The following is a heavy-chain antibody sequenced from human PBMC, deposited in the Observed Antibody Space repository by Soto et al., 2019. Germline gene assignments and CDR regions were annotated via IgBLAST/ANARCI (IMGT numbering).Heavy chain of an antibody. CDR1: GGTVSSYA. CDR2: ISPIVGTA. J-gene: IGHJ5*02. CDR3: APSTAHYNWFDP. V-gene: IGHV1-69*01. D-gene: IGHD4-17*01. Sequence: QLQLVQTRAEVKKPGSSVKVSCKASGGTVSSYAISWVRQAPGQGLEWMGGISPIVGTANYAQKFQGSVTITADESTRTAYMELSSLRSEDTAVYYCAPSTAHYNWFDPWGQGTLVTVSS.